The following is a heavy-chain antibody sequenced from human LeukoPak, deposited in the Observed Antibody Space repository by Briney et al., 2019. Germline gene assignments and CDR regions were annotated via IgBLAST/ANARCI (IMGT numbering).Heavy chain of an antibody. CDR1: GGSISSSSYY. D-gene: IGHD6-19*01. J-gene: IGHJ4*02. Sequence: SETLSLTCTVSGGSISSSSYYWGWIRQPPGKGLEWIGSIYYSGSTYYNPSLKSRVTISVDTSKNQFSLKLSSVTAADTAVYYCACHSGWSGPSEWGQGTLVTVSS. V-gene: IGHV4-39*07. CDR3: ACHSGWSGPSE. CDR2: IYYSGST.